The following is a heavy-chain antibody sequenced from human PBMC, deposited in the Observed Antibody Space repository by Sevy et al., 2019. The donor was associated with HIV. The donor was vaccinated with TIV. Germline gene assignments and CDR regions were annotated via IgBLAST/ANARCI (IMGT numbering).Heavy chain of an antibody. CDR3: ARGTSFFDSPMVAFDV. CDR2: VHPKNGGT. CDR1: GYTFVDYY. D-gene: IGHD3-22*01. J-gene: IGHJ3*01. V-gene: IGHV1-2*06. Sequence: ASVKVSCKAFGYTFVDYYIYWVRQAPGQGLECLGRVHPKNGGTKYARKFQERVTMTSDPSINTAFMQLTSLRPDDTAVYYCARGTSFFDSPMVAFDVWGQGTMVTVSS.